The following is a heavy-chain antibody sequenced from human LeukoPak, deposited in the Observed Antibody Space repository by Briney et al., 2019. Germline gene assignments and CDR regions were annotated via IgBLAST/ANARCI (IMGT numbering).Heavy chain of an antibody. D-gene: IGHD2-2*02. V-gene: IGHV4-59*01. CDR1: GGSISSYY. CDR3: ARVVVVPAAIQTPWYFDL. Sequence: SETLSLTCTVSGGSISSYYWSWIRQPPGKGLEWIGYIYYSGSTNYNPSLKSRVTISVDTSKNQFSLKLSSVTAADTAVYYCARVVVVPAAIQTPWYFDLWGRGTLVTVSS. J-gene: IGHJ2*01. CDR2: IYYSGST.